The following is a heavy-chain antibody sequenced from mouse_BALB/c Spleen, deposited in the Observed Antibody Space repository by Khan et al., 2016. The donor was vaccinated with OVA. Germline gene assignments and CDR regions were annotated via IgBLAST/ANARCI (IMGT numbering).Heavy chain of an antibody. CDR2: IYPGNTDT. Sequence: VQLKESGTVLARPGASVKMSCKASGYTFTSYWMHWVKQRPGQVLEWIGDIYPGNTDTNYNQKFKGKAKLTAVTSTSTAYMELSSLTNEDSAVYYCTRRNWYVAWLAYWGQGTLVTVSA. D-gene: IGHD2-14*01. CDR3: TRRNWYVAWLAY. CDR1: GYTFTSYW. J-gene: IGHJ3*01. V-gene: IGHV1-5*01.